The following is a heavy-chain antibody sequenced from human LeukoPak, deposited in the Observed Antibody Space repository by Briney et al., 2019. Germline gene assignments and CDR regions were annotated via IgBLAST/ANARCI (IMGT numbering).Heavy chain of an antibody. V-gene: IGHV4-4*07. CDR3: ATSLYGGKVDY. CDR1: GGSISSYY. Sequence: PSETLSLTCTVSGGSISSYYWSWIRQPAGKGLEWIGRTYTSGSTNYNPSLKSRVTMSVDTSKNQFSLRLNSVAAADTAVYYCATSLYGGKVDYWGQGTLVTVSS. D-gene: IGHD4-23*01. J-gene: IGHJ4*02. CDR2: TYTSGST.